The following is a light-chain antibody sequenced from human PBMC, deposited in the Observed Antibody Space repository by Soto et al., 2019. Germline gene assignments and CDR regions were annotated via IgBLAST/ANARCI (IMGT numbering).Light chain of an antibody. CDR3: VLYMGSGISV. J-gene: IGLJ1*01. CDR1: SGSVSTSYY. V-gene: IGLV8-61*01. Sequence: TVVTQEPSFSVSPGGTVTLTCGLSSGSVSTSYYPSWYQQTPGQAPRTLIYSTNTRSSGVPDRFSGSILGNKAALTITGAQADDESDYYCVLYMGSGISVFGTGTQLTVL. CDR2: STN.